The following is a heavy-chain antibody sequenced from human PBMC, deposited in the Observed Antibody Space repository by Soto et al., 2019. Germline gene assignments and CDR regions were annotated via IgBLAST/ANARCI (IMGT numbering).Heavy chain of an antibody. Sequence: PGGSLRLSCQASGFIFTKNAVAWVRQAPGKGLEWLSGISGTAGRTYYADSVKGRFIISRDTSKNTVYLQMNSLRAEDTAIYYCAGLTVATSWTLDIWGQGTTVTVSS. J-gene: IGHJ3*02. CDR2: ISGTAGRT. CDR1: GFIFTKNA. CDR3: AGLTVATSWTLDI. V-gene: IGHV3-23*01. D-gene: IGHD5-12*01.